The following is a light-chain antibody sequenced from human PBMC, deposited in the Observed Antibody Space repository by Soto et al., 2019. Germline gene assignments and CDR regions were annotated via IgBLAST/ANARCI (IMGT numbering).Light chain of an antibody. CDR2: WAS. V-gene: IGKV4-1*01. Sequence: DIVMPQSPDSLAVSLGERATINCKSSQSVLDRSNSKTYLSWYQQKPGQPPKLLIYWASTRESGVPDRFSGSGSGTDFTLTINNVQTDDVAVYYCQQYYSSPMYTFGQGTKLEIK. CDR3: QQYYSSPMYT. CDR1: QSVLDRSNSKTY. J-gene: IGKJ2*01.